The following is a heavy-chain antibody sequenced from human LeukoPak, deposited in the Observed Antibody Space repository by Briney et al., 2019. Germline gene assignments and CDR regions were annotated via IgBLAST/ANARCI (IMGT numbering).Heavy chain of an antibody. D-gene: IGHD5-24*01. CDR2: MYHNGST. J-gene: IGHJ5*02. CDR1: GGSISSISYY. V-gene: IGHV4-39*01. CDR3: ARHPSGRMWLQQGGWFDP. Sequence: SETLSLTCTVSGGSISSISYYWGWIRQPPGKGLEWIGSMYHNGSTYYNPSLKSRVTISVDRSKNQFSLKLTSVTAADTAVYYCARHPSGRMWLQQGGWFDPWGQGTLVTVSS.